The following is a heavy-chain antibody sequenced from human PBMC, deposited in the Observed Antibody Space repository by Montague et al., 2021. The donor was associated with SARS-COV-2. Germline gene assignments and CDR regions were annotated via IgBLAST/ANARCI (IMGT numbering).Heavy chain of an antibody. CDR1: GFTFSSYA. J-gene: IGHJ6*03. Sequence: SLRLSCAASGFTFSSYAMSWVRQAPGKGLEWVSAISGSGGSPYYADSVKGRFTISRGNSKNPLYLQMNSLRAEDTAVYYCAKDGNGYYDFWSGYYTVQGYNYYYRDVWGKGTTVTVSS. CDR3: AKDGNGYYDFWSGYYTVQGYNYYYRDV. V-gene: IGHV3-23*01. CDR2: ISGSGGSP. D-gene: IGHD3-3*01.